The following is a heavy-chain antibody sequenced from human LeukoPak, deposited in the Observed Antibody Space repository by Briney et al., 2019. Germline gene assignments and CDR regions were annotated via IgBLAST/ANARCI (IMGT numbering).Heavy chain of an antibody. J-gene: IGHJ4*02. CDR2: MSYDGSHE. V-gene: IGHV3-30*04. CDR1: GFTFSNYA. Sequence: GGSLRLSCVVSGFTFSNYAMHWVRQAPGQAPGKGLEWVAVMSYDGSHEYYADSVKGRFTISRDNPKSTLYLQMNSLRPEDSAVYYCARAFGGSYSSTVDYWGQGTLVTVSS. D-gene: IGHD1-26*01. CDR3: ARAFGGSYSSTVDY.